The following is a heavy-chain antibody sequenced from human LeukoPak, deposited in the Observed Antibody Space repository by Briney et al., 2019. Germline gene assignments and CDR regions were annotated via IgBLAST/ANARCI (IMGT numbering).Heavy chain of an antibody. CDR2: IYSGGST. V-gene: IGHV3-66*01. D-gene: IGHD3-3*01. Sequence: GGSLRLSCAASGFTVSSNYMSWVRQAPGKGLEWVSVIYSGGSTYYADSVKGRSTISRDNSKNTLYLQMNSLRAEDTAVYYCARWGTDYDFWSGYYKGAFDIWGQGTMVTVSS. CDR1: GFTVSSNY. J-gene: IGHJ3*02. CDR3: ARWGTDYDFWSGYYKGAFDI.